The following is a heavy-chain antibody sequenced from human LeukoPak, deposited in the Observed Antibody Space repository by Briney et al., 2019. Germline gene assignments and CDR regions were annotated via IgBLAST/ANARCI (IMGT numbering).Heavy chain of an antibody. Sequence: SETLSLTCAVYGGSFSGYYYTWIRQPPGKGLEWIGEIHHSGSTNYNPSLKSRVTISVDKSKNQFSLKLSSVTAADTAVYYCARGDSYGSPSFDYWGQGTLVTVSS. V-gene: IGHV4-34*01. J-gene: IGHJ4*02. D-gene: IGHD5-18*01. CDR2: IHHSGST. CDR3: ARGDSYGSPSFDY. CDR1: GGSFSGYY.